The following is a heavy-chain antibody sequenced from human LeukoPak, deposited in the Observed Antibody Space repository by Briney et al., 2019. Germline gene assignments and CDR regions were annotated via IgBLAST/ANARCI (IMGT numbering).Heavy chain of an antibody. CDR1: GGTFSSYA. CDR3: ARSDIDFIENAFDI. Sequence: GASVKVSCKASGGTFSSYAISWVRQAPGQGLEWMGGIIPIFGTANYAQKFQGRVTITTDESTSTAYMELSSLRSEGTAVYYCARSDIDFIENAFDIWGQGTMVTVSS. D-gene: IGHD3-3*01. J-gene: IGHJ3*02. V-gene: IGHV1-69*05. CDR2: IIPIFGTA.